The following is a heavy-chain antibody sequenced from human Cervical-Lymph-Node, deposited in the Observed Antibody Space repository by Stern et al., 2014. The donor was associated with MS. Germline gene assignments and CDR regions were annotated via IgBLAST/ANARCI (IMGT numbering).Heavy chain of an antibody. CDR1: GGSVSSGSYY. Sequence: VQLVESGPGLVKPSETLSLTCTVSGGSVSSGSYYWSWIRQPPGKGLEWIVYIYYSGSTNYNPSLKSRVTISVDTSKNQFSLKLSSVTAADTAVYYCARAEYSGYFDYWGQGTLVTVSS. D-gene: IGHD1-26*01. CDR3: ARAEYSGYFDY. J-gene: IGHJ4*02. CDR2: IYYSGST. V-gene: IGHV4-61*01.